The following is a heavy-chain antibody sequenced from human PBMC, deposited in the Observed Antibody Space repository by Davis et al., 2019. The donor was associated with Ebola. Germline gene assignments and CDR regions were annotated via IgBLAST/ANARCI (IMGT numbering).Heavy chain of an antibody. J-gene: IGHJ4*02. V-gene: IGHV4-59*01. CDR2: IYYSGTT. Sequence: MPSETLSLTCTVSGGSITTDYWSWIRQTPGKGLEWIGYIYYSGTTDYNPSLKSRVTISRDTSKNQVSLTLNSVTAADTAVYFCSRGTSSGFYGGRHDFWGLGTLVTVSS. CDR1: GGSITTDY. D-gene: IGHD3-22*01. CDR3: SRGTSSGFYGGRHDF.